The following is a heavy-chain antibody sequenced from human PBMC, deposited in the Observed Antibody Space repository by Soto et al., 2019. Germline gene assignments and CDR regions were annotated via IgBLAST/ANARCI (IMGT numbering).Heavy chain of an antibody. Sequence: QITLNESGPTLVKPTQTLTLTCTFSGFSLSTSGVGVGWIRQPPVKALEWLALIYLDDDERYSPSLKSRLTITNDTSKKHVVLKMTNMDPLDTATYYCAHRHWGSDGFDIWGQGTMVIVSS. J-gene: IGHJ3*02. CDR2: IYLDDDE. D-gene: IGHD3-16*01. CDR1: GFSLSTSGVG. CDR3: AHRHWGSDGFDI. V-gene: IGHV2-5*02.